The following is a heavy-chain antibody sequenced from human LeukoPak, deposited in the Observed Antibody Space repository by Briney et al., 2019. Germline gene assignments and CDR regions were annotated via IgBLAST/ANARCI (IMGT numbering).Heavy chain of an antibody. D-gene: IGHD3-3*01. CDR3: TRVSHFAFWSGSYSSPPGDAFDI. J-gene: IGHJ3*02. CDR1: RSSIRSSS. V-gene: IGHV4-4*07. Sequence: SETLSLTCSISRSSIRSSSWTWIRQSAGKGLEWIGLVLTSGTAIYNPSLKSRVTMSLDTSKSQFSLNVTSVTAADTAVYYCTRVSHFAFWSGSYSSPPGDAFDIWGQGTMVIVSS. CDR2: VLTSGTA.